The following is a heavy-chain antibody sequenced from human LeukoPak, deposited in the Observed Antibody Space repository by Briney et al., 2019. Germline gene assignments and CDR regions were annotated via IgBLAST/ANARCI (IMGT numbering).Heavy chain of an antibody. D-gene: IGHD3-10*01. J-gene: IGHJ4*02. Sequence: GGSLRLSCAASGFTFSSYAMHWVRQAPGKGLEWVAVISYDGSNKYYAASVKGRFTISRDNSKNTLYLQMNSLRTEDTAVYYCARDFSGALWFGEPRGQGTLVTVSS. V-gene: IGHV3-30-3*01. CDR2: ISYDGSNK. CDR3: ARDFSGALWFGEP. CDR1: GFTFSSYA.